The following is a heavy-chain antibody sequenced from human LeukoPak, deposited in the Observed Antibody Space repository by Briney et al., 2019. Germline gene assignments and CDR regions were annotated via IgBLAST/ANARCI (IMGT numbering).Heavy chain of an antibody. D-gene: IGHD6-19*01. Sequence: GGSLRLSCAASGFAFKTYAMSWVRQAPGKGLEWVSAISGSGAITYYADSVKGRFTISRDNSKNTLYLQMNSLRAEDTAVYYCAKEVAGTAPLDYWGQGTLVTVSS. CDR2: ISGSGAIT. J-gene: IGHJ4*02. CDR1: GFAFKTYA. CDR3: AKEVAGTAPLDY. V-gene: IGHV3-23*01.